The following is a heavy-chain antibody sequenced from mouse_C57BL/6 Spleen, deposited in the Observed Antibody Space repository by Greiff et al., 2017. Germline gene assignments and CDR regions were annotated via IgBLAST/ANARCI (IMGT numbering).Heavy chain of an antibody. CDR2: INPNNGGT. Sequence: VQLQQSGPELVKPGASVKMSCKASGYTFTDYNMHWVKQSHGKSLEWIGYINPNNGGTSYNQKFKGKATLTVNKSSSTAYMELRSLTSEDSAVYYCAGDYGPYYYAMDYWGQGTSVTVSS. J-gene: IGHJ4*01. CDR3: AGDYGPYYYAMDY. V-gene: IGHV1-22*01. CDR1: GYTFTDYN. D-gene: IGHD2-4*01.